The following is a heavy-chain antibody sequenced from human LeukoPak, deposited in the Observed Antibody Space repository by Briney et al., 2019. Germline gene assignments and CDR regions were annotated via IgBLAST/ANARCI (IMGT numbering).Heavy chain of an antibody. CDR2: INTDGSST. Sequence: GGSLRLSCAASGFTLSSYWMHWVRQAPGKGLVWVSRINTDGSSTSYADSVKGRFTISRDNAKNSLYLQMNSLRAEDTAVYYCARGNYGDYLPYDAFDIWGQGTMVTVSS. CDR1: GFTLSSYW. CDR3: ARGNYGDYLPYDAFDI. V-gene: IGHV3-74*01. J-gene: IGHJ3*02. D-gene: IGHD4-17*01.